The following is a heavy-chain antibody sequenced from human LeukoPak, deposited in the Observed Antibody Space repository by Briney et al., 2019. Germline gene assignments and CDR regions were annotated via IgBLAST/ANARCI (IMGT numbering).Heavy chain of an antibody. V-gene: IGHV4-59*01. CDR1: GGSFSGYY. CDR2: IYYSGST. Sequence: PSETLSLTCAVYGGSFSGYYWSWIRQPPGKGLEWIGHIYYSGSTNYNPSLKSRVTISVDTSKNQFSLKLSSVTAADTAVYYCARQLLWFGEYAYWGQGTLVTVSS. CDR3: ARQLLWFGEYAY. D-gene: IGHD3-10*01. J-gene: IGHJ4*02.